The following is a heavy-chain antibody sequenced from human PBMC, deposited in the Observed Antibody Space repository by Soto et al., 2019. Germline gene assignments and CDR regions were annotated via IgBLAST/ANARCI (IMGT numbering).Heavy chain of an antibody. CDR1: GYTFNTYG. V-gene: IGHV1-18*01. D-gene: IGHD5-18*01. CDR3: AIGRGYSYGPYDY. Sequence: GASVKVSCKTSGYTFNTYGINWVRQAPGQGLELMGWISAYDGKTTYAEKFQGRVTLTTDTSTSTDYMELRSLRSDDTAVYYCAIGRGYSYGPYDYWGQGTLVTVSS. CDR2: ISAYDGKT. J-gene: IGHJ4*02.